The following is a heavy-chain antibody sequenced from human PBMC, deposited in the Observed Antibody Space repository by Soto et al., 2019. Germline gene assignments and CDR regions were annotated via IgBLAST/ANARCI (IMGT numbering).Heavy chain of an antibody. J-gene: IGHJ6*03. CDR1: GFTFSSYS. D-gene: IGHD2-2*01. V-gene: IGHV3-48*01. CDR3: ARDPTSCYSCYYYYYMDV. CDR2: ISSSSSTI. Sequence: PGGSLRLSCAASGFTFSSYSMNWVRQAPGKGLEWVSYISSSSSTIYYADSVKGRFTISRDNAKNSLYLQMNSLRAEDTAVYYCARDPTSCYSCYYYYYMDVWGKGTTVTVSS.